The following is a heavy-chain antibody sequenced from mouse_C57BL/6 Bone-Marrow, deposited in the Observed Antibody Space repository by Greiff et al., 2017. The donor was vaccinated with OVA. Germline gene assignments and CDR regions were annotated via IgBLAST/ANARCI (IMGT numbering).Heavy chain of an antibody. V-gene: IGHV5-17*01. D-gene: IGHD1-1*01. CDR2: ISSGSRTI. Sequence: EVQLVESGGGLVKPGGSLKLSCAASGFTFSDYGMHWVRQAPEKGLEWVAYISSGSRTIYYADNVKGRFTISRDNAKNTLFLQMTSLRSDDTAMYYCARRSIYYYAFDYWGQGTTLTVSS. J-gene: IGHJ2*01. CDR3: ARRSIYYYAFDY. CDR1: GFTFSDYG.